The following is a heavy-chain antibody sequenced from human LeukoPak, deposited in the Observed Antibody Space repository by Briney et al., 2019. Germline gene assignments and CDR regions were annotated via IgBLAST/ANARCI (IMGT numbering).Heavy chain of an antibody. CDR2: IIPIFGTA. Sequence: ASVKVSCKASVGTFSSYAISWVRQAPGQGLEWMGGIIPIFGTANYAQKFQGRVTITTDESTSTAYMELSSLRSEDTAVYYCARGAVIFGVVPGYYYYMDVWGKGTTVTVSS. D-gene: IGHD3-10*02. CDR3: ARGAVIFGVVPGYYYYMDV. CDR1: VGTFSSYA. J-gene: IGHJ6*03. V-gene: IGHV1-69*05.